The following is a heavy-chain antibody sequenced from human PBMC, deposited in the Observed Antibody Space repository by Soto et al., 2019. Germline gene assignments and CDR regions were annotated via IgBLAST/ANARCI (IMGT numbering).Heavy chain of an antibody. CDR2: ISSSSSTI. D-gene: IGHD3-9*01. J-gene: IGHJ6*02. CDR3: AKREIDILTGYAFSWSYGMDV. Sequence: EVQLVESGGGLVQPGGSLRLSCAASGFTFSSYSMNWVRQAPGKGLEWVSYISSSSSTIYYADSVKGRFTISRDNAKNSLYLQMNSLRDEDTAVYYCAKREIDILTGYAFSWSYGMDVWGQGTTVTVSS. CDR1: GFTFSSYS. V-gene: IGHV3-48*02.